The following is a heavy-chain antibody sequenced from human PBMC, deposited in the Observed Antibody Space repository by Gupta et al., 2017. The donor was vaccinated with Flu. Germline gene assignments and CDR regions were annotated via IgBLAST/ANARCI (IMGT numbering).Heavy chain of an antibody. CDR2: ISGSGGTT. CDR3: AXSISSGFWGVLDY. D-gene: IGHD3-22*01. V-gene: IGHV3-23*01. Sequence: EVQLLESGGGLVQPGGSLRLSCEGSGFTFKNFAMSWVRQAAGKGLEWVAAISGSGGTTYFADSAKGRCAISRDDSKNTVYLQMNSLRAEXTXVYYCAXSISSGFWGVLDYWGQGTLVTGFS. J-gene: IGHJ4*02. CDR1: GFTFKNFA.